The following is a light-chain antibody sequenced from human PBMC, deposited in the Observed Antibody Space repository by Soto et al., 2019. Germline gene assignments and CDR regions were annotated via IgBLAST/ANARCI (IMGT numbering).Light chain of an antibody. CDR2: DVS. CDR3: CSYAGSYTHVV. CDR1: SSAVGGYNS. Sequence: QSALTQPRSVSGSPGQSVTISCTGTSSAVGGYNSVSWYQQHPGKAPKLMIYDVSKRPSGVPDRFSGSKSGNTASLTISGLQAEDEADYYCCSYAGSYTHVVFGGGTKLTVL. J-gene: IGLJ2*01. V-gene: IGLV2-11*02.